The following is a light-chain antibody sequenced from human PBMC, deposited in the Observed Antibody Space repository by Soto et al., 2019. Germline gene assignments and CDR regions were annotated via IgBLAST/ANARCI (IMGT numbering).Light chain of an antibody. J-gene: IGKJ3*01. V-gene: IGKV3-20*01. CDR3: QQYRSSPFT. CDR1: QSVSSPY. CDR2: GAS. Sequence: EVVLTQSPVTLSLSPGERATLSCRASQSVSSPYLAWYQQKPGQPPRLLIYGASSRATDIPDRFIGSGSGTEFTLTIARLAPEDFAMYYCQQYRSSPFTFGPGTKVDI.